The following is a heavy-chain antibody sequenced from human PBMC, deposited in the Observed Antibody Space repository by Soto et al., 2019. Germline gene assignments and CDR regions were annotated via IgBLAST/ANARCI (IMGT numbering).Heavy chain of an antibody. V-gene: IGHV1-18*01. J-gene: IGHJ5*02. CDR1: GYTFTSYG. Sequence: ASVKVSCKASGYTFTSYGISWVRQAPGQGLEWMGWISAYNGNTNYAQKLQGRVTMTTDTSTSTAYMELRSLRSDDTAVYYCAREKDYDILTGSVFDPWGQGTLVTVSS. D-gene: IGHD3-9*01. CDR3: AREKDYDILTGSVFDP. CDR2: ISAYNGNT.